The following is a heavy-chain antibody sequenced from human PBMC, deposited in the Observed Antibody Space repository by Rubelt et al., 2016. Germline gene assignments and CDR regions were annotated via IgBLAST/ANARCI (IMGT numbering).Heavy chain of an antibody. Sequence: QVQLQESGPGLVKPSQTLSLTCTVSGGSISSGGYYWSWIRQHPGKGLEWIGYIYYSGSTYYNPFFKMRVTISVETANNQFSLKLSSVTAADTAVYYGARILKWGGWFDPWGQGTLVTVSS. D-gene: IGHD7-27*01. J-gene: IGHJ5*02. CDR2: IYYSGST. CDR1: GGSISSGGYY. CDR3: ARILKWGGWFDP. V-gene: IGHV4-31*03.